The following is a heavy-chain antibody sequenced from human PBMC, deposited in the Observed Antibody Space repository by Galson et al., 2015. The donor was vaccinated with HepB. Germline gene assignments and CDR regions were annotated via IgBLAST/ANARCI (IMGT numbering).Heavy chain of an antibody. CDR2: SDSGGST. V-gene: IGHV3-23*01. D-gene: IGHD1-14*01. J-gene: IGHJ4*02. CDR1: GFTFSNYA. Sequence: SLRLSCAASGFTFSNYATGWVRQAPGKGLEWVSVSDSGGSTYYPDSAKGRFTISRDNSKNTLYLQMNSLRAEDTAVYYCARGPFPQAWQTGYFDNWGQGTLVTVSA. CDR3: ARGPFPQAWQTGYFDN.